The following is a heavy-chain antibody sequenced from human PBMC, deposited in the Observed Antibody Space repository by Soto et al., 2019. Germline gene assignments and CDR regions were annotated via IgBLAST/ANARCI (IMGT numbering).Heavy chain of an antibody. J-gene: IGHJ6*02. CDR2: IVVGSGNT. Sequence: SVKVSCKASGFTFTSSAVQWVRQARVQRLEWIGWIVVGSGNTNYSQKFQERVTITRDMSTSTAYMELSSLRSEDTAVYYCAADDGSGSYSFYYYGMDVWGQGTTVTVSS. V-gene: IGHV1-58*01. D-gene: IGHD3-10*01. CDR1: GFTFTSSA. CDR3: AADDGSGSYSFYYYGMDV.